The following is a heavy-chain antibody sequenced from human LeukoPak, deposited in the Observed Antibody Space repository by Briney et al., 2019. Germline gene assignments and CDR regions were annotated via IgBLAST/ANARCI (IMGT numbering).Heavy chain of an antibody. V-gene: IGHV3-53*01. D-gene: IGHD3-22*01. CDR1: GFTFRSYD. CDR3: ARLYYYHTSGSADY. J-gene: IGHJ4*02. CDR2: IYSGGNT. Sequence: GGSLRLSCPASGFTFRSYDMSWVRQAPGKGLEWVSVIYSGGNTYYADSVKGRFTISRDNSKNTLYLQMNSLGAEDTALYYCARLYYYHTSGSADYWGQGTLVTVSS.